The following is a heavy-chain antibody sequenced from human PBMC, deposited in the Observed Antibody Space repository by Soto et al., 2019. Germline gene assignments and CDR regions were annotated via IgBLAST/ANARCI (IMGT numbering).Heavy chain of an antibody. CDR3: ARGGTFAYDTSGYSVY. D-gene: IGHD3-22*01. CDR2: INPKSGGT. J-gene: IGHJ4*02. V-gene: IGHV1-2*02. Sequence: ASVKVSCKTSGYTFSAYYMHWVRQAPGQGLEWMGWINPKSGGTLYAQKFQGRVTMTRDTSISTAYMELSRLRSDDTAVYYCARGGTFAYDTSGYSVYGGQGTLVTVSS. CDR1: GYTFSAYY.